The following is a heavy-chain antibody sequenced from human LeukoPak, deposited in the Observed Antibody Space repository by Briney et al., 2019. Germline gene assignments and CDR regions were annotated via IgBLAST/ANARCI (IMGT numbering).Heavy chain of an antibody. V-gene: IGHV3-23*01. CDR1: GFTFSSYA. D-gene: IGHD6-19*01. CDR3: ARGPSGSDAFDI. Sequence: GGSLRLSCAASGFTFSSYAMSWVRQAPGKGLEWVSAISGSGGSTYYADSVKGRFTISRDNSKNTLYLQMNSLRAEDTAVYYCARGPSGSDAFDIWGQGTMVTVSS. CDR2: ISGSGGST. J-gene: IGHJ3*02.